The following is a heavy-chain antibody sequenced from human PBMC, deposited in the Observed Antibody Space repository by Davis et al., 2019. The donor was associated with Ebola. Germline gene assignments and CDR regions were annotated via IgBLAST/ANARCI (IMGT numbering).Heavy chain of an antibody. V-gene: IGHV1-8*02. CDR1: GGTFSSYA. CDR2: MNPNSGNT. J-gene: IGHJ4*01. Sequence: ASVKVSCKASGGTFSSYAISWVRQAPGQGLEWMGWMNPNSGNTGYAQKFQGRVTMTRNTSISTAYMELSSLRSEDTAVYYCAASAGTVGKFDYWGQGTLVTVSS. D-gene: IGHD1-14*01. CDR3: AASAGTVGKFDY.